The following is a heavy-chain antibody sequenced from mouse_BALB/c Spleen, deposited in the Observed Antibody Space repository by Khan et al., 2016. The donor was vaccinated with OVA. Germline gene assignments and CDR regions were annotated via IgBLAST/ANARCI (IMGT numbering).Heavy chain of an antibody. V-gene: IGHV1-7*01. CDR3: ARDRNDY. J-gene: IGHJ2*01. CDR2: INPSSGHT. Sequence: QVQLQQSGAELAKPGASVKMSCKASGYTFSNYWIHWVKQRPGQGLEWIGYINPSSGHTYYNQTFNDKATLTTDKSSSTAYMQLSSLTSEDSAVYYCARDRNDYWGQGTTLTVSS. CDR1: GYTFSNYW.